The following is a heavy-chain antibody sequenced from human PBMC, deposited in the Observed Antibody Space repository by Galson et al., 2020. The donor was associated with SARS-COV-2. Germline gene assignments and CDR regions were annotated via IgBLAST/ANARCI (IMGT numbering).Heavy chain of an antibody. J-gene: IGHJ4*02. V-gene: IGHV6-1*01. CDR2: TYYRSKWYN. Sequence: SQTLSLTCAISGDSVSRNSPAWNWIRQSPSRGLEWLGRTYYRSKWYNDYAVSVKSRITINPDTSKNQFSLQLNSVTPEDTAVYYGARGFSFPHFDNWGQGTLVTVSS. CDR3: ARGFSFPHFDN. CDR1: GDSVSRNSPA.